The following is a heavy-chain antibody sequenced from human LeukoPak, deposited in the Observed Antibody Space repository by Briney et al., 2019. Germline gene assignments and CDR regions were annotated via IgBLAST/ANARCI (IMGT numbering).Heavy chain of an antibody. D-gene: IGHD3-22*01. CDR2: IYPGDSDT. CDR1: GYSFTSYW. J-gene: IGHJ4*02. Sequence: GESLKISCKGSGYSFTSYWIGWVRQMPGKGLEWMGIIYPGDSDTRYSPSFQGQVTISADKSISTAYPQWSSLEASDTAMYYCARPLLYDSSGYYFDYWGQGTLVTVSS. V-gene: IGHV5-51*01. CDR3: ARPLLYDSSGYYFDY.